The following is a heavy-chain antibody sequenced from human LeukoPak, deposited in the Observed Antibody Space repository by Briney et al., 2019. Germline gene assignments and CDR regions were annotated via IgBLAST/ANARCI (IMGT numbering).Heavy chain of an antibody. Sequence: GSLRLSCAVSGITLSNYGMSWVRQAPGKGLEWIGEINHSGSTNYNPSLKSRVTISVDTSKNQFSLKLSSVTAADTAVYYCARNGVRKNGFNDYWGQGTLVTVSS. CDR1: GITLSNYG. CDR2: INHSGST. J-gene: IGHJ4*02. V-gene: IGHV4-34*01. D-gene: IGHD1-1*01. CDR3: ARNGVRKNGFNDY.